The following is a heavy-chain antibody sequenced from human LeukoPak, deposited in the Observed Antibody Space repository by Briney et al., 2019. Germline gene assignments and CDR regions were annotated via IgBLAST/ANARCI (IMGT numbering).Heavy chain of an antibody. Sequence: SGGSLRLSCAASGFTFIAYGMTWVRQAPGKGLEWVSTVSGSGGSTYFADSVKGRFTVSRDNAKNMLFLQMNSLRAEDTAIYYCAQGERQLDYWGLGTLVTVSS. CDR1: GFTFIAYG. V-gene: IGHV3-23*01. CDR2: VSGSGGST. J-gene: IGHJ4*02. D-gene: IGHD6-13*01. CDR3: AQGERQLDY.